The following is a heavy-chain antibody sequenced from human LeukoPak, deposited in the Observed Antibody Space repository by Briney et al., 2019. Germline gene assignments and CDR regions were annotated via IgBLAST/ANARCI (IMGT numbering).Heavy chain of an antibody. CDR3: ARSTPMGFSSSWPDTFDI. CDR2: IYHSGST. CDR1: GGSISSSNW. J-gene: IGHJ3*02. Sequence: PSQTLSLTXTVSGGSISSSNWWSWVRQPPGKGLEWIGEIYHSGSTKYNPSLNNRVIILIDKSKNHFSLNVTSVTAADTAVYYCARSTPMGFSSSWPDTFDIWGQGTMVFVSS. D-gene: IGHD6-13*01. V-gene: IGHV4-4*02.